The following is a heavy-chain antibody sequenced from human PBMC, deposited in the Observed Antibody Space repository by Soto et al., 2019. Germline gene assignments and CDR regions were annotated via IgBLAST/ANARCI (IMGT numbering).Heavy chain of an antibody. CDR1: GYPFRNYG. Sequence: ASVKVSCKASGYPFRNYGINWLRQAPGQGLEWMGWISVYNGNTQYAQNLQGRVTVTTDTSTNTAYMELTSLRSDDTAVYYCARDRRLGAGVWFDPWGQGNPVTVSS. V-gene: IGHV1-18*01. CDR2: ISVYNGNT. CDR3: ARDRRLGAGVWFDP. D-gene: IGHD6-13*01. J-gene: IGHJ5*02.